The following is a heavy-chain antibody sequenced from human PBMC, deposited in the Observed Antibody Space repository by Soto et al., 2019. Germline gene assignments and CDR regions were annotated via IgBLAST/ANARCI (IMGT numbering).Heavy chain of an antibody. CDR1: GGSISSGGYY. CDR3: ARGSSIAGLYYGMDV. D-gene: IGHD6-6*01. CDR2: NYYSGIT. J-gene: IGHJ6*02. V-gene: IGHV4-31*03. Sequence: PSETLSLTCTVSGGSISSGGYYWTWIRQHPGKGLEWIGYNYYSGITYYNPPLKSRVTISLDTSKNQFSLKLSSVTAADTAVYYCARGSSIAGLYYGMDVWGQGTTVTVS.